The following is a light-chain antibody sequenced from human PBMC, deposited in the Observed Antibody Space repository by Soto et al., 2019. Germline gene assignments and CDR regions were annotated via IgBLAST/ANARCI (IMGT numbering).Light chain of an antibody. Sequence: QSALTQPASVSGSPGQSITISCTGTSSDVGGYNYVSWYQQHPGKAPKLMIYEVSNRPSGVSNRFSGSNSGNTASLTISGLQAEDEDDYYCSSYTSSSTVFGGGTKLTVL. CDR2: EVS. CDR1: SSDVGGYNY. J-gene: IGLJ2*01. V-gene: IGLV2-14*01. CDR3: SSYTSSSTV.